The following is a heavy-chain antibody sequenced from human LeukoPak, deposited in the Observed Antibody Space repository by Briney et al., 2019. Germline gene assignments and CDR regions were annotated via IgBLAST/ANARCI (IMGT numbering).Heavy chain of an antibody. J-gene: IGHJ4*02. CDR3: ARGSSAGASLRHDY. CDR2: IKQDGSEE. CDR1: GFTFSSYW. Sequence: GGSLRLSCTASGFTFSSYWMSWVRQAPGKGLEWVANIKQDGSEENFVDSVKGRFTISRDNAKKSLYLQMNSLRAEDTAVYYCARGSSAGASLRHDYWGQGTLVTVSS. V-gene: IGHV3-7*01. D-gene: IGHD1-26*01.